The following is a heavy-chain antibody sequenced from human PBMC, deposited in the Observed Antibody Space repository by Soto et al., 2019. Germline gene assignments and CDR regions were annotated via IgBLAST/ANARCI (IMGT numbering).Heavy chain of an antibody. J-gene: IGHJ4*02. D-gene: IGHD5-18*01. V-gene: IGHV3-33*01. CDR3: ARGIQLWLYYFDY. CDR1: GFTFSSYG. Sequence: QVQLVESGGGVVQPGRSLRLSCAASGFTFSSYGMHWVRQAPGKGLEWVAVIWYDGSNKYYADSVKGRFTISRDNSKNPLYLQMNSLRAEDTAVYYCARGIQLWLYYFDYWGQGTLVTVSS. CDR2: IWYDGSNK.